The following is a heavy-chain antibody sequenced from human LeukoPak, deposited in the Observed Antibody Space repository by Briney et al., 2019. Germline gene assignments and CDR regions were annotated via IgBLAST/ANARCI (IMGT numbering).Heavy chain of an antibody. CDR2: ISWGSNVI. CDR3: ARDPGYSYALDY. Sequence: GGSLRLSCTASGFTFSSYSMNWVRQAPGKGLEWLSYISWGSNVIYYADSVKGRFTTSRDDAKNSLFLQMNSLTDEDTAVYYCARDPGYSYALDYWGRGALVTVSS. J-gene: IGHJ4*02. CDR1: GFTFSSYS. D-gene: IGHD5-18*01. V-gene: IGHV3-48*02.